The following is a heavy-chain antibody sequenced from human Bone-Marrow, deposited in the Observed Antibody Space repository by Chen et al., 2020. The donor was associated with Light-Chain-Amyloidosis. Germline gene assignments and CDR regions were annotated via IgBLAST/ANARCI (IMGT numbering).Heavy chain of an antibody. D-gene: IGHD5-18*01. CDR1: GFVFTTYG. V-gene: IGHV3-30*02. Sequence: VRLVESGGGVVQPGGSLRLSCAASGFVFTTYGFQWVRQAPDKGLEWVEFIRFDGSDKYYVDSVKGRFTISRDDSKNTVYLQMSRLRVEDAAMYYCAKLYSYGKPFNHWVQGTLVSVSS. CDR2: IRFDGSDK. J-gene: IGHJ4*02. CDR3: AKLYSYGKPFNH.